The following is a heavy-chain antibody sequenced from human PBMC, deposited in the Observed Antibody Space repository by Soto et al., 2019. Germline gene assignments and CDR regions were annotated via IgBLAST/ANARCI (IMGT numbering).Heavy chain of an antibody. Sequence: PSETLSLTCAVSGGSISGGEWWGWVRQPPGKGLEWIGEIHHSGSTGYNPSLKSRVTISVDKSKNQFSLKLSSVTAADTAVYYCTRNGGWNSDHWGQGTLVTVSS. V-gene: IGHV4-4*02. J-gene: IGHJ4*02. CDR1: GGSISGGEW. CDR2: IHHSGST. CDR3: TRNGGWNSDH. D-gene: IGHD6-19*01.